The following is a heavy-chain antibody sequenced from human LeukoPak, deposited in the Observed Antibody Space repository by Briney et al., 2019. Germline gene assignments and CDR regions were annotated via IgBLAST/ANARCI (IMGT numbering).Heavy chain of an antibody. D-gene: IGHD3-22*01. CDR3: AKHRENYYDSSGGIEYFQH. J-gene: IGHJ1*01. V-gene: IGHV3-23*01. CDR1: GFTVSSNY. CDR2: ISVGGGNT. Sequence: PGGSLRLSCAASGFTVSSNYMSWVRQAPGKGLEWVSSISVGGGNTFYTDSVKGRFTISRDDSKNTVFLQMNSLRAEDTAVYYCAKHRENYYDSSGGIEYFQHWGQGTLVTVSS.